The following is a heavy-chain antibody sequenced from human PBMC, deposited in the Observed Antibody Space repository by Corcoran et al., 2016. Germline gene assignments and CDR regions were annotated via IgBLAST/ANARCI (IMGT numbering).Heavy chain of an antibody. CDR3: ARDGREWHYYDSSGYKNWFDP. Sequence: QVQLVQSGAEVKKPGASVKVSCKASGYTFTSYYMHWVRQAPGQGLEWMGIINPSGGSTSYAQKFQGRVTMTRDTSTSTVYRELSSQGSEDPAVYYWARDGREWHYYDSSGYKNWFDPWGQGTLVTVSS. CDR2: INPSGGST. J-gene: IGHJ5*02. CDR1: GYTFTSYY. V-gene: IGHV1-46*01. D-gene: IGHD3-22*01.